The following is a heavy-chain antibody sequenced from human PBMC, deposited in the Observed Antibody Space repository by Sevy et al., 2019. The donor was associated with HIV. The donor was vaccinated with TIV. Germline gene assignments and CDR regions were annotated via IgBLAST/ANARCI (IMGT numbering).Heavy chain of an antibody. D-gene: IGHD3-3*01. CDR3: ARDKTILEGRYGMDV. Sequence: AGSLRLSCAASGFTFSSYNMNWVRQAPGKALEWVSFVISSSSYIYYADSVKGRFTISRDNAKNSLYLQMNSLRAVDTAVYYCARDKTILEGRYGMDVWGQGTTVTVSS. V-gene: IGHV3-21*01. J-gene: IGHJ6*02. CDR2: VISSSSYI. CDR1: GFTFSSYN.